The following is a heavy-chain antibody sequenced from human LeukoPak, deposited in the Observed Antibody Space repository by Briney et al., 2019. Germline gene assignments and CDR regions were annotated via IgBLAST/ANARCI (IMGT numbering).Heavy chain of an antibody. CDR3: ARDVRRITIFVLDY. J-gene: IGHJ4*02. Sequence: GRSLRLSCAASGFTFSSYAMHWVRQAPGKGLEWVAVISYDGSNKYYADSVKGRFTISRDNSKNTLYLQMNSLRAEDTAVYYCARDVRRITIFVLDYWGQGTLVTVSS. CDR2: ISYDGSNK. D-gene: IGHD3-3*01. V-gene: IGHV3-30*04. CDR1: GFTFSSYA.